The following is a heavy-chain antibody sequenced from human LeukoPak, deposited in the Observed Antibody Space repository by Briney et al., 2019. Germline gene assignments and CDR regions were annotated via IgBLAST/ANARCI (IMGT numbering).Heavy chain of an antibody. J-gene: IGHJ5*02. Sequence: QLGGPLRLSCVISGYTFTHYGFHWVRQAPGKALEWVSFISYDGNNKYEDSVKGRFTISRDNAKNSLYLQMNSLRAEDTALYYCAKDYLSNGIKNNWFDPWGQGTLVTVSS. V-gene: IGHV3-30*18. D-gene: IGHD3-22*01. CDR1: GYTFTHYG. CDR3: AKDYLSNGIKNNWFDP. CDR2: ISYDGNNK.